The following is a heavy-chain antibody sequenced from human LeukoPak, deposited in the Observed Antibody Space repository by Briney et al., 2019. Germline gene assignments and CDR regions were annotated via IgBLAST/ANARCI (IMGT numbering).Heavy chain of an antibody. J-gene: IGHJ4*02. CDR2: INPNSGGT. D-gene: IGHD1-26*01. CDR3: ARAPSGSHYYYFDY. CDR1: GGTFSSYL. V-gene: IGHV1-2*06. Sequence: ASVKVSAKVSGGTFSSYLFSGLRQAPGKGFEWLDRINPNSGGTGYAQNFQGRVTMTRDTSISTAYMELSRLRSDDTAVYYCARAPSGSHYYYFDYWGQGTLVTVSS.